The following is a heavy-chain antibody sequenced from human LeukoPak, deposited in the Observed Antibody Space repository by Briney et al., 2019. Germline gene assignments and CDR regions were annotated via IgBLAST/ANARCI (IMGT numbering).Heavy chain of an antibody. Sequence: PGGSLRLSCAASGFTFSSYAMSWVRQAPGKGLEWVSAISGSGGSTYYADSVKGRFTISRDNNENTLYLQMNSLRAEDTAVYYCAKAAQVAGRPNLGGHFDYWGQGTLVTVSS. CDR3: AKAAQVAGRPNLGGHFDY. CDR2: ISGSGGST. CDR1: GFTFSSYA. D-gene: IGHD6-6*01. J-gene: IGHJ4*02. V-gene: IGHV3-23*01.